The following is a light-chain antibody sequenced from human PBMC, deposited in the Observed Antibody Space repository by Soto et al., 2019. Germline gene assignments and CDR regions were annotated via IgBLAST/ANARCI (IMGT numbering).Light chain of an antibody. J-gene: IGKJ4*01. CDR3: QKCKVAPFT. CDR1: QDIGNF. CDR2: AAS. Sequence: DIQLTQSPSFLSASVGDRVTITCRASQDIGNFLAWYQQKPGKVPKLLIYAASTLQSGVPSRFSGSGSGTDFTLTISSLQPEDVATYDGQKCKVAPFTFGGGTKVDIK. V-gene: IGKV1-27*01.